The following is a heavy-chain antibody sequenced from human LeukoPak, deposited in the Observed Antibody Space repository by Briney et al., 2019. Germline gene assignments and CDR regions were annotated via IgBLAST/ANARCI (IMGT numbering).Heavy chain of an antibody. CDR3: APGQSLIVETNRNNWFDP. D-gene: IGHD3-22*01. V-gene: IGHV4-34*01. CDR1: GGSFSGYY. CDR2: INHSGST. Sequence: KPSETLSLTCAVYGGSFSGYYWSWIRQPPGKGLEWIGEINHSGSTNYNPSLKSRVTISLDTSKNQFSLKLSSVTAADTAVYYCAPGQSLIVETNRNNWFDPWGQGTLVTVSS. J-gene: IGHJ5*02.